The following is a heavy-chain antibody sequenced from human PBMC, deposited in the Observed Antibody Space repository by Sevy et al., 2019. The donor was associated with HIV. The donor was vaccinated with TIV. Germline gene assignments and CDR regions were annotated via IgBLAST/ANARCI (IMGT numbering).Heavy chain of an antibody. CDR1: GGTFSSYA. J-gene: IGHJ6*02. CDR3: AKSNCSGGSCYVGYYYYGMDV. Sequence: ASVKVSCKASGGTFSSYAISWVRQAPGQGLEWMGGIIPIFGTANYAQKFQGRVTITADESTGTAYMELSSLRSEDTAWYYCAKSNCSGGSCYVGYYYYGMDVWGQGTTVTVSS. D-gene: IGHD2-15*01. CDR2: IIPIFGTA. V-gene: IGHV1-69*13.